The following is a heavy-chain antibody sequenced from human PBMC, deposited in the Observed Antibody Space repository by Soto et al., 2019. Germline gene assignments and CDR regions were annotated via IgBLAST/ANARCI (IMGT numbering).Heavy chain of an antibody. D-gene: IGHD3-3*01. CDR3: ARLLEWLPDAFDI. V-gene: IGHV1-69*02. J-gene: IGHJ3*02. CDR1: GGTFSSYT. CDR2: IIPILGIA. Sequence: SSVKVSCKASGGTFSSYTISWVRQAPGQGLEWMGRIIPILGIANYAQKFQGRVTTTADKSTSTAYMELSSLRSEDTAVYYCARLLEWLPDAFDIWGQGTMVTVSS.